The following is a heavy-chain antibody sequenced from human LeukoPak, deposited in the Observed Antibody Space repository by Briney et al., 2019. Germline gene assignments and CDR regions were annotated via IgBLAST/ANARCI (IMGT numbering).Heavy chain of an antibody. CDR2: IRYDGNNK. CDR3: AKDRIAVVPAAIGDY. CDR1: GFTFSTYG. Sequence: EGSLRLSCAASGFTFSTYGMHWVRRAPGKGLEWVAFIRYDGNNKYYADSVKGRFTISRDNSKNTLYLQMNSLRGEDTAVYYCAKDRIAVVPAAIGDYWGQGTLVTVSS. D-gene: IGHD2-2*01. V-gene: IGHV3-30*02. J-gene: IGHJ4*02.